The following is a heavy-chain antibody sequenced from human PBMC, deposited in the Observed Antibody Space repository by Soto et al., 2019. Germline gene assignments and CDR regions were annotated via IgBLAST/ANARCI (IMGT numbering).Heavy chain of an antibody. CDR3: ARHPSDFWFDP. CDR2: IYYSGST. CDR1: GGSISSVSYF. Sequence: NPSETLSLTCSVSGGSISSVSYFWGWIRQPPGKGLEWIGSIYYSGSTYYNPSLKSRVTVSVDTSKNQFSLKLSSVTAADTAVYYCARHPSDFWFDPWGQGTLVTVSS. D-gene: IGHD2-21*02. J-gene: IGHJ5*02. V-gene: IGHV4-39*01.